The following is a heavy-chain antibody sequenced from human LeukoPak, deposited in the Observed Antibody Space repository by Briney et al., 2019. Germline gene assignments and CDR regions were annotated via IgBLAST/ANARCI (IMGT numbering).Heavy chain of an antibody. CDR2: IYYSGST. CDR3: VALWRSRALSVMDV. D-gene: IGHD2-21*01. J-gene: IGHJ6*02. V-gene: IGHV4-39*01. Sequence: SETLSLTCTVSGGSISSSSYYWGWIRQPRGKGLEWIGSIYYSGSTYYNSSLKSRVTISVDTSKNQFSLKLSSVTAADTAVYYCVALWRSRALSVMDVWGQGTTVTVSS. CDR1: GGSISSSSYY.